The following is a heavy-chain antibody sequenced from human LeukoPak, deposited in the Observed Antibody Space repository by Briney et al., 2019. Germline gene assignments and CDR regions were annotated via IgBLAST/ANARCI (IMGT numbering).Heavy chain of an antibody. CDR1: GGSISSYY. D-gene: IGHD1-26*01. CDR3: ARWASPGRSGDAFDI. J-gene: IGHJ3*02. Sequence: PSQTLSLTCTVSGGSISSYYWTWIRQPPEKGLEWIGYIYHSGSTNYNPSLKSRVTISVDTSNNQFSLKLSSVTAADTAVYYCARWASPGRSGDAFDIWGQGTMVTVSS. V-gene: IGHV4-59*12. CDR2: IYHSGST.